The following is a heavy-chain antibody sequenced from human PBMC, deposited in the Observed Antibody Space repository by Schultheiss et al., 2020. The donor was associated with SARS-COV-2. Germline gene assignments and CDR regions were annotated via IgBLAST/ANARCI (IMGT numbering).Heavy chain of an antibody. CDR2: IWYDGSNK. CDR3: ARSTGGDTAMEP. Sequence: GGSLRLSCAASGFTFSSYGMHWVRQAPGKGLEWVAVIWYDGSNKYYADSVKGRFTISRDNSKNTLYLQMNSLRAEDTAVYYCARSTGGDTAMEPWGQGTLVTVSS. D-gene: IGHD5-18*01. CDR1: GFTFSSYG. J-gene: IGHJ5*02. V-gene: IGHV3-33*01.